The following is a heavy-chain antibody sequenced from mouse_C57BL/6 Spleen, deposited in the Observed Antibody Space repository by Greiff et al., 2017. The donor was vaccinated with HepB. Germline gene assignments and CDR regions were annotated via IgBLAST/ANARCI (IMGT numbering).Heavy chain of an antibody. V-gene: IGHV3-6*01. CDR1: GYSITSGYY. J-gene: IGHJ2*01. CDR2: ISYDGSN. CDR3: ARVSGY. Sequence: EVQLQESGPGLVKPSQSLSLTCSVTGYSITSGYYWNWIRQFPGNKLEWMGYISYDGSNNYNPSLKNRISITRDTSKNQFFLKLTSVTTEDTATYYCARVSGYWGQGTTLTVSS.